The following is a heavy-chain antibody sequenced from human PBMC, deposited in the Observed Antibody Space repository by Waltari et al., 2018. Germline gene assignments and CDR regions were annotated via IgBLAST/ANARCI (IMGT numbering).Heavy chain of an antibody. CDR2: IKGKNDGGTT. CDR3: ITGPKGRGMDV. V-gene: IGHV3-15*05. J-gene: IGHJ6*02. CDR1: GLTFSKVW. Sequence: EVQLVESGGGLVKPGGSLRLSCAASGLTFSKVWMPWVRQAPGGGLEWVGRIKGKNDGGTTDYAAPVKGRFTSSRDDSKNTLDLQMNSLKIEDTAVYYCITGPKGRGMDVWGQGTTVTVSS.